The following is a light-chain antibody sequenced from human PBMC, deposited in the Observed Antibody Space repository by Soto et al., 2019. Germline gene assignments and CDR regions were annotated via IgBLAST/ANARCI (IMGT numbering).Light chain of an antibody. CDR2: NNN. Sequence: QSVLTQPPSASGTPGQRVIISCSGSSSNIGSNTVNWYQQVPGTAPRLLIYNNNQWPSGVPDRFSGSKSGTSASLAISGLQSGDEADYYCSAWDDSLNGLVFGGGTKVTVL. CDR1: SSNIGSNT. V-gene: IGLV1-44*01. J-gene: IGLJ2*01. CDR3: SAWDDSLNGLV.